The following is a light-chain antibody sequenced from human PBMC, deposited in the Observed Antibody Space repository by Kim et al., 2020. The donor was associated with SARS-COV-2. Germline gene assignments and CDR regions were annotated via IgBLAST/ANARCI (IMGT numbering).Light chain of an antibody. CDR3: NSRDSSGNPYV. Sequence: SSELTQDPAVSVALGQTVRITCQGDSLRSYYASWYQQKPGQAPVLVTYGKNNRPSGIPDRFPGSSSGNTASLTITGAQAEDEAAYYCNSRDSSGNPYVFG. CDR1: SLRSYY. CDR2: GKN. V-gene: IGLV3-19*01. J-gene: IGLJ1*01.